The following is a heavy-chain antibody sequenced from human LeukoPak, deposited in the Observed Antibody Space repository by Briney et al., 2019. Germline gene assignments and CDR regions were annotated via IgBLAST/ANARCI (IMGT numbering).Heavy chain of an antibody. J-gene: IGHJ6*02. CDR3: ARDTRDHYSSSWYTRGYYYYYGMDV. CDR1: GGSISGYY. Sequence: PSETLSLTCTVSGGSISGYYWSWIRQPPEKGPEWIGYIYYSGSTNYNPSLKSRVTISVDTSKNQFSLKLSSVTAADTAVYYCARDTRDHYSSSWYTRGYYYYYGMDVWGQGTTVTVSS. CDR2: IYYSGST. D-gene: IGHD6-13*01. V-gene: IGHV4-59*01.